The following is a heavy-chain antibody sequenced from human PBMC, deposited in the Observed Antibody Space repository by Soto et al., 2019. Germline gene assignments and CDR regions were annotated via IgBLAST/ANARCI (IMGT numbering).Heavy chain of an antibody. D-gene: IGHD4-4*01. CDR1: GYPFTGPY. J-gene: IGHJ6*02. CDR2: INPSSGGT. Sequence: QAQLVQSGTEVKKPGAPVKVSCRASGYPFTGPYIYWVRQAPGQGLEWMGWINPSSGGTEFAEKFQGRVTVTRDTSIRTVFLELNSLTSDDTGVYFCARDFRTYSHGVDVWGQGTAVTVSS. CDR3: ARDFRTYSHGVDV. V-gene: IGHV1-2*02.